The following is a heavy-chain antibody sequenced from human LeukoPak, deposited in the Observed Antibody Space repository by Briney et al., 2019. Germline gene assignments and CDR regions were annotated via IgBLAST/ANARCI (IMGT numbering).Heavy chain of an antibody. J-gene: IGHJ4*02. D-gene: IGHD1-1*01. CDR1: GGSISSYY. Sequence: SETLSLTCTVSGGSISSYYWSWIRQPAGRGLEWIGLIYSSGTTNYNPSLKSRVTMSVDTSKNQFSLKLSSVTAADTAVYYCARRQTGTSYFDYWGQGTLVTVSS. V-gene: IGHV4-4*07. CDR2: IYSSGTT. CDR3: ARRQTGTSYFDY.